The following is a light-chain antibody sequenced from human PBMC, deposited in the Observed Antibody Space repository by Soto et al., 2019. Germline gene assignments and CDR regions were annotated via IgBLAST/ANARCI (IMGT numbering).Light chain of an antibody. J-gene: IGLJ2*01. Sequence: QSVLTQPPSVSAAPGQRVTISCSGSSSNIGNNYVSRYQQLPGTAPELLIYDNNKRHSGIPDRFSGSKSGTSATLGITGRETRDEDDYYCGSWDSNLTAGVFGGGTKLTVL. CDR2: DNN. CDR1: SSNIGNNY. V-gene: IGLV1-51*01. CDR3: GSWDSNLTAGV.